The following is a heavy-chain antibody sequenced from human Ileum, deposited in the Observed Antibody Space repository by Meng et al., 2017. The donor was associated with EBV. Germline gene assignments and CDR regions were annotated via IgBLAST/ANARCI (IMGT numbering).Heavy chain of an antibody. CDR1: GGSVSISSYY. CDR3: ARGWDTAMDSG. D-gene: IGHD5-18*01. V-gene: IGHV4-61*01. CDR2: IYYSGTT. Sequence: QVRLQESGPGLVKPSETLSLTCTVSGGSVSISSYYWSWIRQPPGKGLECIGYIYYSGTTNYNPSLESRVTISVDTSKNQFSLKLRSVAASDTAVYYCARGWDTAMDSGWGQGTLVTVSS. J-gene: IGHJ4*02.